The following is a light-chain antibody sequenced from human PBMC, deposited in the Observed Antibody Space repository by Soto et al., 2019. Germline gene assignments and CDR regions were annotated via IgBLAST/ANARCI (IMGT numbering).Light chain of an antibody. J-gene: IGLJ1*01. CDR1: SSNIGAGCE. CDR3: ISYTDRQSYL. CDR2: GNT. V-gene: IGLV1-40*01. Sequence: QSVLTQPPSVSGAPGQRVTISCTGCSSNIGAGCEVHWYQHLPGKAPKLLIYGNTNRPSGVPDRFSGSKSGTSASLAITGLQAEDEADYYCISYTDRQSYLFGTGTKVTVL.